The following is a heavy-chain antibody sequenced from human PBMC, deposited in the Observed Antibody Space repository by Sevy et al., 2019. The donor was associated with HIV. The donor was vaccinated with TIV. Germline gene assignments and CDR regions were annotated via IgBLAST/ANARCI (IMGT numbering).Heavy chain of an antibody. CDR2: ISTYNGNT. Sequence: ASVKVSCKASGYTFISYGISWVRQAPGQGLEWMGWISTYNGNTNYAQKFQGRVTMTTDTPTSTVYMELRSLRSDDAAMYYCARDPRTFSFDSSGYGHDYWGQGTLVTVSS. D-gene: IGHD3-22*01. CDR3: ARDPRTFSFDSSGYGHDY. J-gene: IGHJ4*02. CDR1: GYTFISYG. V-gene: IGHV1-18*01.